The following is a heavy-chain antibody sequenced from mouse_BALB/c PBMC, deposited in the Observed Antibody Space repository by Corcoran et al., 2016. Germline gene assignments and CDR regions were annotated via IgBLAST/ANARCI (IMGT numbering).Heavy chain of an antibody. CDR1: GYTFTSYV. CDR3: ARLYPGIAMDY. V-gene: IGHV1S136*01. Sequence: EVQLQQSGPELVKPGASVKMSCKASGYTFTSYVMHWVKQKPGQGLEWIGYINPYNDGTKYNEKFKGKATLTSDKSSNTAYMELSSLTSEDSAGYYCARLYPGIAMDYWGQGTSVTVSS. J-gene: IGHJ4*01. CDR2: INPYNDGT.